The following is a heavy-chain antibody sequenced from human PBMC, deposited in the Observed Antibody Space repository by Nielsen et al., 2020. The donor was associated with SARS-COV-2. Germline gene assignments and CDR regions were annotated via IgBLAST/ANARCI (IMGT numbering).Heavy chain of an antibody. J-gene: IGHJ4*02. CDR3: ARGVTTVTMRFDY. CDR2: IYYSGST. D-gene: IGHD4-17*01. V-gene: IGHV4-59*01. Sequence: WIRQPPGKGLEWIGYIYYSGSTNYNPSLKSRVTISVDTSKNQFSLKLSSVTAVDTAVYYCARGVTTVTMRFDYWGQGTLVTVSS.